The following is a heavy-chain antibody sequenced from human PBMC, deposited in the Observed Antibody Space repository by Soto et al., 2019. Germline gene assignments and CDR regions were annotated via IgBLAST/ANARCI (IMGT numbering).Heavy chain of an antibody. J-gene: IGHJ5*02. Sequence: GGSLRLSCAVSGFLFSRYSMNWVRQAPGKGLEWVAVISYDGSHTYYAESVKGRFTISRDNSKDTLYLQMNSLRPDDTAVYYCAQELIVARASWGRGTLVTVS. D-gene: IGHD2-15*01. V-gene: IGHV3-30*18. CDR1: GFLFSRYS. CDR2: ISYDGSHT. CDR3: AQELIVARAS.